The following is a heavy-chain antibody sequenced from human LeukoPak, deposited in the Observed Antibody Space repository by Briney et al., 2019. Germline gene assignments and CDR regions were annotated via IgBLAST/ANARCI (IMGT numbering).Heavy chain of an antibody. D-gene: IGHD6-13*01. Sequence: TLSLTCTVSGGSISSSNYYWGWIRQPPGKGLEWIGYIYYSGSTYYNPSLKSRVTISEDTSKNQFSLKLSSVTAADTAVYYCARDKSIAAAGPYGMDVWGQGTTVTVSS. J-gene: IGHJ6*02. V-gene: IGHV4-30-4*08. CDR1: GGSISSSNYY. CDR3: ARDKSIAAAGPYGMDV. CDR2: IYYSGST.